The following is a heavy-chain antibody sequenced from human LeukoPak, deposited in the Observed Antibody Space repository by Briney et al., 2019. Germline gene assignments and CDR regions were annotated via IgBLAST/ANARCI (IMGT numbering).Heavy chain of an antibody. D-gene: IGHD6-19*01. J-gene: IGHJ4*02. CDR2: IYPSGST. Sequence: SETLSLTCAVSGGFISSDGYFWSWIRQPPGKGLEWIGYIYPSGSTYYNPSLKSRVTISVDRSKNQFSLKLNSVTAADTAVYYCARASVVAGSGLDYWGQGTLVTVSS. CDR3: ARASVVAGSGLDY. CDR1: GGFISSDGYF. V-gene: IGHV4-30-2*01.